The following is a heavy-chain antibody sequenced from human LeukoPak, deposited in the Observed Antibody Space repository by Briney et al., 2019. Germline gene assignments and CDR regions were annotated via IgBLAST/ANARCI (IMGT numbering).Heavy chain of an antibody. CDR3: AKDLPTHSPGVVVPAAIDY. Sequence: PGGSLRLSCAASGFTFDDYGMSWVRQVPGKGLEWVSGITWNGGGTTYADSVKGRFTISRDNSKNTLYLQMNSLRAEDTAVYYCAKDLPTHSPGVVVPAAIDYWGQGTLVTVSS. D-gene: IGHD2-2*01. J-gene: IGHJ4*02. V-gene: IGHV3-20*04. CDR1: GFTFDDYG. CDR2: ITWNGGGT.